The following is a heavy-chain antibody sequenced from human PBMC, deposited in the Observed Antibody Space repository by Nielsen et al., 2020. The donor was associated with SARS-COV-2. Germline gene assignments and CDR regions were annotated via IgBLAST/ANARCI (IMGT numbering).Heavy chain of an antibody. CDR3: ARVAGTPPVSYSYFDL. CDR2: MSCSSSYI. CDR1: RFTFSDYY. Sequence: GESLKISCAGSRFTFSDYYMSWIRQAPGKWLEWVAHMSCSSSYIHYSDSVKGRYTISKDSAKNSLYLQMNGLRAEDTAVYYCARVAGTPPVSYSYFDLWGRGTLVTVSS. J-gene: IGHJ2*01. V-gene: IGHV3-11*05. D-gene: IGHD6-19*01.